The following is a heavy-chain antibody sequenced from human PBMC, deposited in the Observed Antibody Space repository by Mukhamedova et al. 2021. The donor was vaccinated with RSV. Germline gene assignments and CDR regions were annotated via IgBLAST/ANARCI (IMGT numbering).Heavy chain of an antibody. Sequence: GLEWIGSIYYSGSTYYNPSLKSRVTISVDTSKNQFSLKLSSVTAADTAVYYCARAQVVVPAATNPYYFDYWGQGTLVTVSS. CDR2: IYYSGST. V-gene: IGHV4-39*01. D-gene: IGHD2-2*01. CDR3: ARAQVVVPAATNPYYFDY. J-gene: IGHJ4*02.